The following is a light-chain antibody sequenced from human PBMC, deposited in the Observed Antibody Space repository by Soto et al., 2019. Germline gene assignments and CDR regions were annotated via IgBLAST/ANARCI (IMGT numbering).Light chain of an antibody. CDR3: QQYDSSQYT. Sequence: ENVLTQSPGTLSLSPGERAILSCRASQSVISNFLAWYQQKPGQAPRLLIYGASSMTTGIPDKFNGSGSGTDYTHTINRLEHEDFAVYYCQQYDSSQYTFGQGAKLEIK. V-gene: IGKV3-20*01. CDR2: GAS. J-gene: IGKJ2*01. CDR1: QSVISNF.